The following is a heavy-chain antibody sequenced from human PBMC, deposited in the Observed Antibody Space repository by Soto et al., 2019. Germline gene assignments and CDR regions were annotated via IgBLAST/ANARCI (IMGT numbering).Heavy chain of an antibody. V-gene: IGHV1-69*12. Sequence: QVQLVQYGAEVKKPGSSVKVSCKASGGTFSSYAISWVRQAPGQGLEWMGGIIPIFGTANYAQKFQGRVTITADESTGSAYMELSSLRSEDTAVYYCASSRVVVTTSHYYYNGMDGWGQGTTVTVSS. CDR3: ASSRVVVTTSHYYYNGMDG. D-gene: IGHD2-21*02. CDR1: GGTFSSYA. J-gene: IGHJ6*02. CDR2: IIPIFGTA.